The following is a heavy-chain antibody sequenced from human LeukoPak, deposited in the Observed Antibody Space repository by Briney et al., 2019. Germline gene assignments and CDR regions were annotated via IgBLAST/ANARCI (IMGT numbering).Heavy chain of an antibody. D-gene: IGHD3-16*01. CDR2: IYTSGST. Sequence: SETLSLTCTVSGGSISSYYWSWIRQPAGKGLEWIGRIYTSGSTDYNPSLKSRVTMSVDTSKNQFSLKLGSVTAADTAVYYCARDSGTTGGVKFDPWGQGTLVTVSS. V-gene: IGHV4-4*07. CDR3: ARDSGTTGGVKFDP. J-gene: IGHJ5*02. CDR1: GGSISSYY.